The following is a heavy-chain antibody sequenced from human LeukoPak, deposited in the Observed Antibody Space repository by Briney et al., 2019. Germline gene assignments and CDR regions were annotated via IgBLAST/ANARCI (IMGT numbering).Heavy chain of an antibody. V-gene: IGHV3-30*03. D-gene: IGHD3-16*01. CDR2: ISYDGSNK. CDR3: ALLPGGSLAFDI. Sequence: GGTLRLSCAASGFTFSSYGMSWVRQAPGKGLEWVAIISYDGSNKYYADSVKGRFTISRDNSKNTLYLQMDSLRAEDTAVYYCALLPGGSLAFDIWGQGTMVTVSS. CDR1: GFTFSSYG. J-gene: IGHJ3*02.